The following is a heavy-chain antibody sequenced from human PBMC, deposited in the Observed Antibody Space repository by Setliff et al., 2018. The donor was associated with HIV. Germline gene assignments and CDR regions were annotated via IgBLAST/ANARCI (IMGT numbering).Heavy chain of an antibody. D-gene: IGHD1-26*01. CDR2: ISASNGDT. J-gene: IGHJ4*02. CDR3: ATDHGAAGAFDY. Sequence: ASVKVSCKTSGYKFNIFGVSWVRQAPGQGLEWMGWISASNGDTIYAQKFQGRVTMTDDTSADTAYMELRSLTSEDTAVYYCATDHGAAGAFDYWGQGTLVTVSS. CDR1: GYKFNIFG. V-gene: IGHV1-18*01.